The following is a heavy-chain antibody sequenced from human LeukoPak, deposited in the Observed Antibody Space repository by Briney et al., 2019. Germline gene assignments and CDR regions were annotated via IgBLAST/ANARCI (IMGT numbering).Heavy chain of an antibody. J-gene: IGHJ5*02. D-gene: IGHD4-17*01. V-gene: IGHV3-48*01. CDR2: IGSGSNTI. CDR1: GFTFSNYN. Sequence: PGGSLRLSCAASGFTFSNYNMNWVRQAPGKGLEGISYIGSGSNTINYADSVKGRFTISRDNAKNSLYLQMNSLRVEDTAVYYCARGSTVTTRPAWGQGILVTVSA. CDR3: ARGSTVTTRPA.